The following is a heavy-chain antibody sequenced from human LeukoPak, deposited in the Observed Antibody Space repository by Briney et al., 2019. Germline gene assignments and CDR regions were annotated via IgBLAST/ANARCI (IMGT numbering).Heavy chain of an antibody. CDR1: GFTFSNYW. J-gene: IGHJ5*02. V-gene: IGHV3-74*01. D-gene: IGHD3-10*01. Sequence: PGGSLRLSCAASGFTFSNYWMHWVRQVPGKGLVWVSRMNIDGSNTNCADSVKGRFTISRDNAKNTLYLQMNSLRAEDTAVYYCARVALMYYGSGSYYEAWGQGTLVTVSS. CDR2: MNIDGSNT. CDR3: ARVALMYYGSGSYYEA.